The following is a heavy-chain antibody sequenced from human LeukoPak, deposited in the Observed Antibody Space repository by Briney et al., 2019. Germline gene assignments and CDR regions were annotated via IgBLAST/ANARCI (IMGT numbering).Heavy chain of an antibody. Sequence: GSLRLSCAASGFTFSSYAMSWVRQPPGKGLEWIGEIYHSGSTNYNPSLKSRVTISVDKSKNQFSLKLSSVTAADTAVYYCAREDDSSGYTDYWGQGTLVTVSS. D-gene: IGHD3-22*01. CDR2: IYHSGST. V-gene: IGHV4-4*02. CDR1: GFTFSSYAM. J-gene: IGHJ4*02. CDR3: AREDDSSGYTDY.